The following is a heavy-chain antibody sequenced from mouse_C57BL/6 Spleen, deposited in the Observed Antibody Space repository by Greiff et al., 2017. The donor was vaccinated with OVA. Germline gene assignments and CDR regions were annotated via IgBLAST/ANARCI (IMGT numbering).Heavy chain of an antibody. D-gene: IGHD3-2*02. Sequence: EVMLVESGPGMVKPSQSLSLTCTVTGYSITSGYDWHWIRHFPGNKLEWMGYISYSGSTNYNPSLKSRISITHDTSKNHFFLKLNSVTTEDTATYYCAREAAQATGFAYWGQGTLVTVSA. CDR2: ISYSGST. J-gene: IGHJ3*01. CDR3: AREAAQATGFAY. V-gene: IGHV3-1*01. CDR1: GYSITSGYD.